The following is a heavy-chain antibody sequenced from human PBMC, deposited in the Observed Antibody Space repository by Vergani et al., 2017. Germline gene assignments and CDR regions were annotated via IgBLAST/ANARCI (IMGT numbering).Heavy chain of an antibody. D-gene: IGHD3-16*01. CDR1: GFTFRTNG. CDR2: LRSEGNE. Sequence: QVQLVESGGGVVQPGGSLILSCATSGFTFRTNGFHWVRQAPGKGLEWVAFLRSEGNEYYADSVKGRFTISRDNSKNTLYLQMRSLRTEDTAVYYCTKRGDYGDYSGSWGQGTLVTVSS. J-gene: IGHJ4*02. V-gene: IGHV3-30*02. CDR3: TKRGDYGDYSGS.